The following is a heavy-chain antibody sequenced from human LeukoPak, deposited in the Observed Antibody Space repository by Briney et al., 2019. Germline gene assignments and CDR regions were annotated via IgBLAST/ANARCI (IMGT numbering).Heavy chain of an antibody. V-gene: IGHV1-46*01. Sequence: GASVKVSCKASGYTFTSYYMHWVRQAPGQGLEWMGIINPSGGSTSYAQKFQGRVTMTRDTSTSTVYMELSSLRSEDTAVYYCASWTLGAYCSGGSCYSGDGAFDIWGQGTMVTVSS. CDR1: GYTFTSYY. D-gene: IGHD2-15*01. J-gene: IGHJ3*02. CDR3: ASWTLGAYCSGGSCYSGDGAFDI. CDR2: INPSGGST.